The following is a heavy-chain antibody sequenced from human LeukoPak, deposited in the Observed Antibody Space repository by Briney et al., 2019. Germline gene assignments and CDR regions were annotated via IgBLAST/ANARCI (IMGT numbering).Heavy chain of an antibody. D-gene: IGHD3-22*01. V-gene: IGHV3-9*01. Sequence: GRSLTLSCAASGFSFDDFAMHWVRQAPGKGLEWVSGISWNSGTAGYADSVKGRFTISRDNAKNSLYLQMNSLRAEDTAFYYCAKSNTYNYDSRGYPIDYWGQGTLVTVSS. J-gene: IGHJ4*02. CDR3: AKSNTYNYDSRGYPIDY. CDR2: ISWNSGTA. CDR1: GFSFDDFA.